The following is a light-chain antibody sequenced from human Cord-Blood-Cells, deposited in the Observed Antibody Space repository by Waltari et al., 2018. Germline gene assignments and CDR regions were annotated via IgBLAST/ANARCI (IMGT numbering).Light chain of an antibody. V-gene: IGKV1-39*01. CDR2: AAS. CDR1: QSIRSY. Sequence: DIQMTQSPSSLSASVGDRVTITCRASQSIRSYLNWYQQKPGKAPKLLIYAASSLQGGVPSRFSGSGSGTDFTLTISSLQPEDFATYYCQQSYSTPFTFGPGTKVDIK. CDR3: QQSYSTPFT. J-gene: IGKJ3*01.